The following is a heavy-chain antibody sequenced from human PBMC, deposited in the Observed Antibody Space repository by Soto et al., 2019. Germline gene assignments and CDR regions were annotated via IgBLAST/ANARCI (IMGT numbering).Heavy chain of an antibody. CDR1: GITYTTYV. V-gene: IGHV1-3*04. Sequence: QVQLVQSGAEVKKPGASVKVSCKASGITYTTYVIHWVRQAPGQGLEWMGWINTGNGNTRYSQRFQGRVTLTTDTSASTAYMDLSSLTSEDTAVYYCARAISGYVTWGQGTLITVSS. D-gene: IGHD5-12*01. CDR2: INTGNGNT. J-gene: IGHJ5*02. CDR3: ARAISGYVT.